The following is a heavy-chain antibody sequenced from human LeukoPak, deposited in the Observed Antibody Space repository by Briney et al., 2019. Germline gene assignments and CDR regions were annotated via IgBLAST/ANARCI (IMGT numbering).Heavy chain of an antibody. Sequence: GGSLRLSCAASGFNFRKYWMQWVRQVPGKGLVWVSEINPDGDYSGHSNSVRGRFTIPRDNAKNTLYLQMTSLSAEDTAVYYCARSLGDWGQGTLVSVSS. CDR1: GFNFRKYW. D-gene: IGHD3-16*01. CDR3: ARSLGD. CDR2: INPDGDYS. V-gene: IGHV3-74*01. J-gene: IGHJ4*01.